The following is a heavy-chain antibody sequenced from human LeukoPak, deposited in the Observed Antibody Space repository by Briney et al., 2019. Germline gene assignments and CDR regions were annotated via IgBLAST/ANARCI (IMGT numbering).Heavy chain of an antibody. V-gene: IGHV3-30*01. CDR1: GFTFSSYA. CDR3: VANFDY. Sequence: PGRSLRLSCAASGFTFSSYAMHWVRQAPGQGLEWLTLIRSDEINKYYADSVKGRFSISRDNARNKVSLQMNSLRAEGTAVYYCVANFDYWGQGTLVTVSS. CDR2: IRSDEINK. D-gene: IGHD5-12*01. J-gene: IGHJ4*02.